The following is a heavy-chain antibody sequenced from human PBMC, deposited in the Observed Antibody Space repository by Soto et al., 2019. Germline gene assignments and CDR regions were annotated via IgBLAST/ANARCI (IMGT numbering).Heavy chain of an antibody. D-gene: IGHD1-1*01. CDR2: ISNYNGDT. V-gene: IGHV1-18*01. CDR3: TRGSQLLAGNYIDS. J-gene: IGHJ4*02. Sequence: QVQLVQSGAEVKKPGASVKVSCKASGYTFTSYGISWVRQAPGQGLEWMGWISNYNGDTNYAQKLQGRVTMTTDTSTSTAYMELRSLKSDDTAVYYSTRGSQLLAGNYIDSWGQGTLVTVSS. CDR1: GYTFTSYG.